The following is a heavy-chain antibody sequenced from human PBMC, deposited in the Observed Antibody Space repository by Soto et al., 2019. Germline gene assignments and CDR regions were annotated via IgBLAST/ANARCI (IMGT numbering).Heavy chain of an antibody. D-gene: IGHD2-15*01. CDR2: IIPIFGTS. CDR1: GGAFRTYA. J-gene: IGHJ6*01. V-gene: IGHV1-69*13. CDR3: AREAGDCSGVSCSFYGMEV. Sequence: ASVKGSCKASGGAFRTYAIIWVRQAPGQGLEWMGGIIPIFGTSKSAQKFQGRVTITADESTSKAYMELSSLRSEDTAVYYCAREAGDCSGVSCSFYGMEVWRQGTTVTVSS.